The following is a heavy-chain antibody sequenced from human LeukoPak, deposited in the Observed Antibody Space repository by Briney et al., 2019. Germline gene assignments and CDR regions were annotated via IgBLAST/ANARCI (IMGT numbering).Heavy chain of an antibody. J-gene: IGHJ6*02. Sequence: GGSLRLSCAASGFTFSSYAMSWVRQAPRKGLEGVSAISGSGGSTYYADSVKGRFTISRDNSKNTLYLQMNSLRAEDTAVYYCAKADIVVVPAALNHYYYYGMDVWGQGTTVTVSS. V-gene: IGHV3-23*01. D-gene: IGHD2-2*01. CDR1: GFTFSSYA. CDR3: AKADIVVVPAALNHYYYYGMDV. CDR2: ISGSGGST.